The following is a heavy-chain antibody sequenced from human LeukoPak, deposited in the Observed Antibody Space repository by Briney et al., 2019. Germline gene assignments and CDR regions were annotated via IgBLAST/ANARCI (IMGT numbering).Heavy chain of an antibody. V-gene: IGHV3-74*01. Sequence: PGGSLRLSCAASGFTFSSYWMHWVRQAPGKGLVWVSRINSDGSSTSYADSVKGRFTISRDNAKNTLYLQMNSLRAEDTAVYYCARVLSPDSSGYYEGYYYYYYMDVWGKGTTVTVSS. D-gene: IGHD3-22*01. J-gene: IGHJ6*03. CDR1: GFTFSSYW. CDR3: ARVLSPDSSGYYEGYYYYYYMDV. CDR2: INSDGSST.